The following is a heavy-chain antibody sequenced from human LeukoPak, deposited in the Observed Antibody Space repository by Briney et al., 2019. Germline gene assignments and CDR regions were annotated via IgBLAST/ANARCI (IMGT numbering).Heavy chain of an antibody. CDR2: INPHSGGT. CDR3: ARDHHYYDSSGLRFDP. CDR1: GYTFTDYY. Sequence: ASVTVSCKASGYTFTDYYMHWVRQAPGQGLEWMGWINPHSGGTDHAQKFQGRVTMTRDTSISTAYMELSRLRSDDTAVYYCARDHHYYDSSGLRFDPWGQGTLVTVSS. J-gene: IGHJ5*02. V-gene: IGHV1-2*02. D-gene: IGHD3-22*01.